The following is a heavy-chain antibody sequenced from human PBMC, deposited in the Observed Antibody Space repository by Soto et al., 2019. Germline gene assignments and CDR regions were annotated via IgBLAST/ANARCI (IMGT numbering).Heavy chain of an antibody. V-gene: IGHV3-21*01. CDR1: GFTFSSYS. Sequence: PGGALRLPCGASGFTFSSYSMNWIRQAPGKGLEWVSSISSSSSYIYYADSVKGRFTISRDNAKNSLYLQMNSLRAEDTAVYYCARVALWFGELLGPGAFDIWGQGKMVTVSS. CDR3: ARVALWFGELLGPGAFDI. CDR2: ISSSSSYI. J-gene: IGHJ3*02. D-gene: IGHD3-10*01.